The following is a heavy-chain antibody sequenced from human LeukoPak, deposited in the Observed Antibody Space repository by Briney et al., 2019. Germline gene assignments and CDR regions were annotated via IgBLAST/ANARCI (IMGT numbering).Heavy chain of an antibody. Sequence: SGTLSLTCAVSGGSISSSNWWSWVRPPPGKGLEWIGEIYHSGSTNYNPSLKSRVTISVDTSKNQFSLKLSSVTAADTAVYYCASFSGYYDILTGYYLAEYFQHWGQGTLVTVSS. V-gene: IGHV4-4*02. CDR3: ASFSGYYDILTGYYLAEYFQH. CDR1: GGSISSSNW. D-gene: IGHD3-9*01. CDR2: IYHSGST. J-gene: IGHJ1*01.